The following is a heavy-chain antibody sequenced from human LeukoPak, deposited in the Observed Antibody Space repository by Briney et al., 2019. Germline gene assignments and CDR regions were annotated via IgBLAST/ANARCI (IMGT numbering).Heavy chain of an antibody. CDR1: GGTFSSYA. Sequence: ASVKVSCKASGGTFSSYAISWVRQAPGQGLEWMGAIIPIFGRANYAQKFQGRVTITADESTSTAYMELSSLRSEDTAVYYCARKDIVVVPAAIGYYGMDVWGQGTTVTVSS. J-gene: IGHJ6*02. V-gene: IGHV1-69*01. D-gene: IGHD2-2*02. CDR2: IIPIFGRA. CDR3: ARKDIVVVPAAIGYYGMDV.